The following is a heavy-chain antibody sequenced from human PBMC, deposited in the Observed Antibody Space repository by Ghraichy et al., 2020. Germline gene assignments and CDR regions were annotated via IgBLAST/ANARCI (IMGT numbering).Heavy chain of an antibody. D-gene: IGHD3-22*01. J-gene: IGHJ6*02. CDR3: ASSSAWPAQQYYYDSSGFSDYGMDV. CDR1: GYTFTSYD. CDR2: MNPNSGNT. Sequence: ASVKVSCKASGYTFTSYDINWVRQATGQGLEWMGWMNPNSGNTGYAQKFQGRVTMTRNTSISTAYMELSSLRSEDTAVYYCASSSAWPAQQYYYDSSGFSDYGMDVWGQGTTVTVSS. V-gene: IGHV1-8*01.